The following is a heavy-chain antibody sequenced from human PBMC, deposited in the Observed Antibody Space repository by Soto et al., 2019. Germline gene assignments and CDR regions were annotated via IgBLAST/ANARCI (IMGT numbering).Heavy chain of an antibody. V-gene: IGHV1-69*02. CDR3: ARQYYYGSGSYSAFDY. D-gene: IGHD3-10*01. Sequence: QVQLVQSGAEVKKPGSSVTVSCKASGGTFSSYTISWVRQAPGQGLEWMGRIIPILGIANYAQKFQGRVTITADKSTSTAYMELSSLRSEDTAVYYCARQYYYGSGSYSAFDYWGQGTLVTVSS. CDR1: GGTFSSYT. J-gene: IGHJ4*02. CDR2: IIPILGIA.